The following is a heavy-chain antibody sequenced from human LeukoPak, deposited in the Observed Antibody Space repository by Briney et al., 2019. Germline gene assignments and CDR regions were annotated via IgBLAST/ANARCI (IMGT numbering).Heavy chain of an antibody. D-gene: IGHD3-3*01. V-gene: IGHV3-33*01. Sequence: GGPLRLSCAASGSTFSSYGMHWVRQAPGKGLEWVAVIWYDGSNKYYADSVKGRFTISRDNSKNTLYLQMNSLRAEDTAVYYCARDRGSTTIFGRPENWFDPWGQGTLVTVSS. J-gene: IGHJ5*02. CDR3: ARDRGSTTIFGRPENWFDP. CDR2: IWYDGSNK. CDR1: GSTFSSYG.